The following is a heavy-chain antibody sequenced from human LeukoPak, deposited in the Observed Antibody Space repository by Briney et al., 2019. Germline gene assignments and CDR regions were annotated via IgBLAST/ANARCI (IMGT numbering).Heavy chain of an antibody. J-gene: IGHJ3*02. CDR1: GFTFSSYW. CDR2: INSDGSST. Sequence: GGSLRLSCAASGFTFSSYWVHWVRQAPGKGLVWVSRINSDGSSTSYADSVKGRFTISRDNAKNTLYLQMNSLRAEDTAVYYCARVDTAMGDAFDIWGQGTMVTVSS. V-gene: IGHV3-74*01. CDR3: ARVDTAMGDAFDI. D-gene: IGHD5-18*01.